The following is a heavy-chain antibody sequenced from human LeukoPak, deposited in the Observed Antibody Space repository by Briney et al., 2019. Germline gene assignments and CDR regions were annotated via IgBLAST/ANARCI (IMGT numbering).Heavy chain of an antibody. J-gene: IGHJ4*02. CDR1: GYTFTVYT. CDR3: AREKIAAAGYYFDY. D-gene: IGHD6-13*01. Sequence: ASVTVSCTASGYTFTVYTINWVRQAPGQGLEWMGGIIPIFGTANYAQKFQGRVTITADESTSTAYMELSSLRSEDTAVYYCAREKIAAAGYYFDYWGQGTLVTVSS. CDR2: IIPIFGTA. V-gene: IGHV1-69*13.